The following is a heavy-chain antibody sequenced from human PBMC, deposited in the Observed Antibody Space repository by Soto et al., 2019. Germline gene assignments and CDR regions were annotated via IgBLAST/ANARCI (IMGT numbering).Heavy chain of an antibody. V-gene: IGHV3-48*01. CDR2: ISSTSSTI. CDR1: GFTFSIYS. J-gene: IGHJ6*02. D-gene: IGHD3-10*01. CDR3: ATYYGSGSYFPDHYYYGMDV. Sequence: EVQVVESGGGLVQPGGSLRISCAASGFTFSIYSMNWVRQAPGKGLEWISYISSTSSTIYYADSVRGRFTISRDNAKNSLYLKINSLRAEDTAVYYCATYYGSGSYFPDHYYYGMDVWGQGTTVTVSS.